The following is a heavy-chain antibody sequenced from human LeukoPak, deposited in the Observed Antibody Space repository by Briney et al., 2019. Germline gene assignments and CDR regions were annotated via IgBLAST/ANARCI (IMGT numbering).Heavy chain of an antibody. CDR2: IYYSGST. D-gene: IGHD1-26*01. V-gene: IGHV4-30-4*08. CDR3: ARAKWEQPFDY. CDR1: GGSISSGDYY. J-gene: IGHJ4*02. Sequence: PSETLSLTCTVSGGSISSGDYYWSWIRQPPGKGLEWIGYIYYSGSTYYNPSLKSRVTISVDTSKNQFSLKLSSVTAADTAVYYCARAKWEQPFDYWGQGTLVTVSS.